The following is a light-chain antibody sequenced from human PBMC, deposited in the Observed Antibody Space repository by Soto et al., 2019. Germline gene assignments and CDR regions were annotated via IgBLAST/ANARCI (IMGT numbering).Light chain of an antibody. CDR1: HNINTI. J-gene: IGKJ5*01. V-gene: IGKV3-15*01. CDR2: RAS. CDR3: QQYNNWPIT. Sequence: EVVLTQSPATLSVSPGERATLSCRASHNINTILAWYQQKPGQPPRLLIYRASTRATGIPARFSGSGSGTEFALAITSLQSEDFAVYYCQQYNNWPITFGQGTRLEI.